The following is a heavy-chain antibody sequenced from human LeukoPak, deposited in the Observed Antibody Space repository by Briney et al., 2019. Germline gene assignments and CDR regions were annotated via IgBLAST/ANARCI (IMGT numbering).Heavy chain of an antibody. Sequence: GGSLRLSCAAPGLTFSNYAMTWVRQAPGKGLEWVSSIRGDGGGAVYTDSVKDRFTTSRDNSKNMLYLQMNSLRAEDTALYYCTKDPNGDYIGAFDPWGQGTLVTVSS. CDR1: GLTFSNYA. CDR3: TKDPNGDYIGAFDP. D-gene: IGHD4-17*01. J-gene: IGHJ5*02. CDR2: IRGDGGGA. V-gene: IGHV3-23*01.